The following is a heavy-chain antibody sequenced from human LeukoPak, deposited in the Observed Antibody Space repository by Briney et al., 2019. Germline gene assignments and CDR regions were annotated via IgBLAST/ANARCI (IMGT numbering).Heavy chain of an antibody. CDR3: AKGESGSYYDY. V-gene: IGHV3-74*01. CDR1: GFTISSYW. J-gene: IGHJ4*02. CDR2: INSDGSST. D-gene: IGHD1-26*01. Sequence: GGSLRLSCTASGFTISSYWMHWVRQAPGKGLVWVSRINSDGSSTTSAASVKGRFIISRDNAKNTLYLQMNSLRADDTAVYYCAKGESGSYYDYWGRGKLVTVSS.